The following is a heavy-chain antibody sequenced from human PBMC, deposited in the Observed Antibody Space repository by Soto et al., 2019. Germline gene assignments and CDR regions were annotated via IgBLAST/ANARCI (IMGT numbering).Heavy chain of an antibody. CDR1: GFTFSSYA. V-gene: IGHV3-23*01. CDR2: ISGSGGST. CDR3: ASRSSGWYFDY. D-gene: IGHD6-19*01. J-gene: IGHJ4*02. Sequence: EVQLLESGGGLVQPGGSLRLSCAASGFTFSSYAMNWVRQAPGKGLEWVSVISGSGGSTYYADSVKGRFTISRDNSKNTPYLQMNSLGAEDTAVYYCASRSSGWYFDYWGQGTLVTVSS.